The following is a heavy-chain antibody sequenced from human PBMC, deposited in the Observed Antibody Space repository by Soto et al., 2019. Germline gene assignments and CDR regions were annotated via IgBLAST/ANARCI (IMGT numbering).Heavy chain of an antibody. CDR1: GGSISSGDYY. D-gene: IGHD3-22*01. CDR3: ARLIVVALTIDY. J-gene: IGHJ4*02. CDR2: IYYSGST. Sequence: SETLSLTCTVSGGSISSGDYYWSWIRQPPGKGLEWIGYIYYSGSTYYNPSLKSRVTISVDTSKNQFSLKLSSVTAADTAVYYCARLIVVALTIDYWGQGTLVTVSS. V-gene: IGHV4-30-4*01.